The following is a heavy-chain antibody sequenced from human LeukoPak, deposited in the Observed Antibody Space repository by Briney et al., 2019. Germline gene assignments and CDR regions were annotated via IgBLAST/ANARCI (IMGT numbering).Heavy chain of an antibody. CDR1: GFTFSSYS. CDR2: ISSSSSTI. Sequence: QSGGSLRLSCAASGFTFSSYSMNWVRQAPGKGLEWVSYISSSSSTIYYADSVKGRFTISRDNAKNSLYLQMNSLRAEDTAVYYCARGGYNLLGREHVDYWGQGTLVTVSS. J-gene: IGHJ4*02. CDR3: ARGGYNLLGREHVDY. D-gene: IGHD5-24*01. V-gene: IGHV3-48*01.